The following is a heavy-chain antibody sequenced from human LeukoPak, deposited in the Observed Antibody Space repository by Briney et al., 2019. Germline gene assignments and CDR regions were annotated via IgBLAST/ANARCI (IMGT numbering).Heavy chain of an antibody. CDR1: GFTFSDYL. J-gene: IGHJ4*01. Sequence: PGGSLRLPCAASGFTFSDYLMNCVRLAPGKGLEWVASIRQDGSEKSYVDSVKGRFTISRDNTWNSLYLQMNSLRAEDTAVYYCARDGTAPGLYFDLWGQGTLVTVSS. CDR2: IRQDGSEK. CDR3: ARDGTAPGLYFDL. D-gene: IGHD1/OR15-1a*01. V-gene: IGHV3-7*01.